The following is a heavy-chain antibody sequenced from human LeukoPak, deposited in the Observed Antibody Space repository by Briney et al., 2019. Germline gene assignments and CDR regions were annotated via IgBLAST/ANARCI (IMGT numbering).Heavy chain of an antibody. J-gene: IGHJ4*02. CDR3: ARDRGYCSSTSCYVRSGIDY. V-gene: IGHV3-21*01. Sequence: PGGSLRLSCAASGFTFSSYSMNWVRQAPGKGLEWVSSISSSSSYIYYADSVKGRFTTSRDNAKNSLYLQMNSLRAEDTAVYYCARDRGYCSSTSCYVRSGIDYWGQGTLVTVSS. CDR1: GFTFSSYS. CDR2: ISSSSSYI. D-gene: IGHD2-2*03.